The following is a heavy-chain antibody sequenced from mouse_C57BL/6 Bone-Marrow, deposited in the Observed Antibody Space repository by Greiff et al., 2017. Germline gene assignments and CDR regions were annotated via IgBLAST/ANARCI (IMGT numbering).Heavy chain of an antibody. CDR2: ISSGGSYT. V-gene: IGHV5-6*01. J-gene: IGHJ4*01. Sequence: EVKLVESGGDLVKPGGSLKLSCAASGFTFSSYGMSWVRQTPDKRLEWVATISSGGSYTYYPDSVKGRFTISRDNAKNTLYLQMSSLKSEDTAMYYCARPQLWAMDDWGKGTSVTVSS. CDR1: GFTFSSYG. D-gene: IGHD4-1*02. CDR3: ARPQLWAMDD.